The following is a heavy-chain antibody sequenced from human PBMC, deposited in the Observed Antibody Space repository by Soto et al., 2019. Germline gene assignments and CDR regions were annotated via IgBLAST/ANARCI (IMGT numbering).Heavy chain of an antibody. CDR1: GGSFSGYY. CDR2: INHSGST. J-gene: IGHJ4*02. D-gene: IGHD3-10*01. Sequence: SETLSLTCAVYGGSFSGYYWSWIRQPPGKGLEWIGEINHSGSTNYNPSLKSRVTISVDTSKNQFSLKLSSVTAADTAVYYCARGSQDHYYYGSGSYYTLFDYWGQGTLVTVSS. V-gene: IGHV4-34*01. CDR3: ARGSQDHYYYGSGSYYTLFDY.